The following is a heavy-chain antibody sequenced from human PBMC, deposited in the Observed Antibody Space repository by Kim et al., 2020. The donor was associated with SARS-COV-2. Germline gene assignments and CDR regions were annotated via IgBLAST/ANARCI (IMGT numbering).Heavy chain of an antibody. Sequence: ASVKVSCKASGYTFTGYYMHWVRQAPGQGLEWMGRINPNSGGTNYAQKFQGRVTMTRDTSISTAYMELSRLRSDDTAVYYCARDGAIAVAGTYYYYYGMDVWGQGTTVTVSS. CDR2: INPNSGGT. J-gene: IGHJ6*02. D-gene: IGHD6-19*01. V-gene: IGHV1-2*06. CDR3: ARDGAIAVAGTYYYYYGMDV. CDR1: GYTFTGYY.